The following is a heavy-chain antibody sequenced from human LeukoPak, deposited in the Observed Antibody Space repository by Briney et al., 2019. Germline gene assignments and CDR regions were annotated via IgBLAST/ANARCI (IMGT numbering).Heavy chain of an antibody. V-gene: IGHV4-61*01. J-gene: IGHJ1*01. CDR2: IYYSGST. CDR3: ARGDSSYRVAEYFQH. D-gene: IGHD6-6*01. CDR1: GGSVSSGSYY. Sequence: SETLSLTCTVSGGSVSSGSYYWSWIRQPPGKGLEWIGYIYYSGSTNYNPSLKIRVTISVDTSKNQFSLKLSSVTAADTALYYCARGDSSYRVAEYFQHWGQGTLVTVSS.